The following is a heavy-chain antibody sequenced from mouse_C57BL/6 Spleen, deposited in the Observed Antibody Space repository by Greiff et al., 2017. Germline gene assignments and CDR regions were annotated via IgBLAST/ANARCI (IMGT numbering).Heavy chain of an antibody. CDR2: IYPGDGDT. CDR3: AGGYYRAYFDY. V-gene: IGHV1-80*01. J-gene: IGHJ2*01. D-gene: IGHD2-3*01. CDR1: GYAFSSYW. Sequence: VQLQQSGAELVKPGASVKISCKASGYAFSSYWMNWVKQRPGKGLEWIGQIYPGDGDTNYNGKFKGKATLTADKSSSTAYMQLSSLTSEDSAVYFCAGGYYRAYFDYWGQGTTLTVSS.